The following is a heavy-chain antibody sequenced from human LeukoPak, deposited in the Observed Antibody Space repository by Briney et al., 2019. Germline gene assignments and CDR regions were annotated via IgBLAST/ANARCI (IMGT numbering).Heavy chain of an antibody. D-gene: IGHD3-10*01. Sequence: GGSLRLSSAASGFTLSSYTMNWVRQAPGKGLEWVSYISSSNSTIFYADSVKGRFTISSDNAKNSLYLQMNSLRDEDTAVYYCARSGVYFDYWGQGTLLTVSS. CDR3: ARSGVYFDY. J-gene: IGHJ4*02. V-gene: IGHV3-48*02. CDR2: ISSSNSTI. CDR1: GFTLSSYT.